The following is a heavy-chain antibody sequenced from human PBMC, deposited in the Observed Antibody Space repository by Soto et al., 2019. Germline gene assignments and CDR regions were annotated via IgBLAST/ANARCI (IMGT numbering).Heavy chain of an antibody. Sequence: SETLSLTCTVSGDSINDDGHSWSWIRQPPGEALEWIGYIYQTGTTQYNPSLSSRVSISADRSKNQFSLHLTSVTAADTAVYYCARSVFCTDGFCFTNWLDPSGQGILITVSS. CDR2: IYQTGTT. CDR3: ARSVFCTDGFCFTNWLDP. CDR1: GDSINDDGHS. J-gene: IGHJ5*02. V-gene: IGHV4-30-2*01. D-gene: IGHD2-8*01.